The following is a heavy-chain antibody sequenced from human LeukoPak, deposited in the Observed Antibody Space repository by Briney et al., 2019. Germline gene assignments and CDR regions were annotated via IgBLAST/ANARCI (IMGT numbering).Heavy chain of an antibody. D-gene: IGHD6-19*01. J-gene: IGHJ6*03. CDR1: GVSISPNY. Sequence: PSETLSLTCTVSGVSISPNYWSCIRQPPGKGLEWIGYVYYSGSTNYNPSLKSRVTISVDASKKQFSLRLKSVTAADTAVYYCARGGVAVAGSPAADYYYYMDVWGKGTTVTVSS. CDR3: ARGGVAVAGSPAADYYYYMDV. V-gene: IGHV4-59*01. CDR2: VYYSGST.